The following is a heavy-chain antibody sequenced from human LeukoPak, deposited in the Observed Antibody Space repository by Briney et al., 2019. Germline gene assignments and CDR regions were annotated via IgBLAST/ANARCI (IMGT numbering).Heavy chain of an antibody. CDR2: IYYSGST. CDR3: ARLNGGN. D-gene: IGHD4-23*01. J-gene: IGHJ4*02. CDR1: GGSISSSSYY. Sequence: SETLSLTCTVSGGSISSSSYYWGWIRQPPGKGLEWIGSIYYSGSTYYNPSLKSRVTISVDTSKNQFSLKLSSVTAADTAVYYCARLNGGNWGPGILVTVSS. V-gene: IGHV4-39*07.